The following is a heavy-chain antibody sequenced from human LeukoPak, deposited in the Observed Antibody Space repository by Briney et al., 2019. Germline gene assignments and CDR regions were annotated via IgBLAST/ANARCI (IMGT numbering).Heavy chain of an antibody. V-gene: IGHV1-18*01. J-gene: IGHJ4*02. CDR3: ARELAVAGLKFFDY. D-gene: IGHD6-19*01. CDR2: ISAYNGNT. Sequence: ASVKVSCKASGYTFTSYGISWVRQAPGQGLEWMGWISAYNGNTNYAQKLQGRVTMTTDTSTSTAYMELRSLRSDDAAVYYCARELAVAGLKFFDYWGQGTLVTVSS. CDR1: GYTFTSYG.